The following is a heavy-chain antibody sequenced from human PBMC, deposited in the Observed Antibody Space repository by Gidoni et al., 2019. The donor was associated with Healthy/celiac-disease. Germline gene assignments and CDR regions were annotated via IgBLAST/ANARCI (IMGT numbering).Heavy chain of an antibody. CDR2: ISSSSSYI. D-gene: IGHD5-12*01. CDR1: GFTFSSYS. V-gene: IGHV3-21*01. Sequence: EVQLVASGVGLVKPGGSLRLSCASSGFTFSSYSMNWVPQAPGKGLEWVSSISSSSSYIYYADSVKGRFTISRDNAKNSLYLQMNSLRAEYTAVYYCARDGYNYSDYWCQGTLVTVSS. J-gene: IGHJ4*02. CDR3: ARDGYNYSDY.